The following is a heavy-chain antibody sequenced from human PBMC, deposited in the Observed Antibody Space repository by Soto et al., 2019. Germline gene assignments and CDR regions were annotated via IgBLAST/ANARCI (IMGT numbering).Heavy chain of an antibody. CDR2: IYYIGST. Sequence: SETLSLTCPVSGGSSRSGGYYWSWIRQHPGKGLEWIGYIYYIGSTYYNPSLKSRVTISVDTSKNQFSLKLSSVTAADTAVYYCARYFMVRGVMSAFDLWGQGTMVTVSS. J-gene: IGHJ3*01. CDR3: ARYFMVRGVMSAFDL. V-gene: IGHV4-31*03. D-gene: IGHD3-10*01. CDR1: GGSSRSGGYY.